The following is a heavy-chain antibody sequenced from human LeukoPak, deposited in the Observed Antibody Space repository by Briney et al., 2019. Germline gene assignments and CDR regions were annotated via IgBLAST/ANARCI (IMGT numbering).Heavy chain of an antibody. V-gene: IGHV1-2*02. Sequence: ASVKVSCKASVYTFTGYYIHWVRQAPGQGLEWMGWINPNSGGTKYAQKFQGRVTMTRDTSISTAYMELSRLRSDDTAVYYCASSRAPQNQADVYDFDYWGQGTLVTVSS. J-gene: IGHJ4*02. CDR1: VYTFTGYY. CDR2: INPNSGGT. CDR3: ASSRAPQNQADVYDFDY. D-gene: IGHD5/OR15-5a*01.